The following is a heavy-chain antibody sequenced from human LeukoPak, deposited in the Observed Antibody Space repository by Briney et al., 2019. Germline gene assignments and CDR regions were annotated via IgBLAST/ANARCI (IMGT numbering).Heavy chain of an antibody. J-gene: IGHJ4*02. V-gene: IGHV4-39*07. CDR1: GGSISSGSYY. CDR3: ARLGRVGATHCY. D-gene: IGHD1-26*01. CDR2: IYYSGST. Sequence: SETLSLTCAVSGGSISSGSYYWSWLRQPAGKGLEWIGSIYYSGSTYYNPSLKSRVTISVDTSKNQFSLKLSSVTAADTAVYYCARLGRVGATHCYWGQGTLVTVSS.